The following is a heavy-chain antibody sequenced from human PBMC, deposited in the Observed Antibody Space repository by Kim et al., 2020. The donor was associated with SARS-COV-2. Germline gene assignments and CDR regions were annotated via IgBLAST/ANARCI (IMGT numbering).Heavy chain of an antibody. Sequence: GGSLRLSCSASGFTFSSYAMHWVRQAPGKGLEYVSAISSNGGSTYHADSVKGRFTISRDNSKNTLYLQMSSLRAEDTAVYYCVKSEETGTYYYDSSGYPGAFDIWGQGTMVTVSS. CDR2: ISSNGGST. CDR1: GFTFSSYA. D-gene: IGHD3-22*01. CDR3: VKSEETGTYYYDSSGYPGAFDI. V-gene: IGHV3-64D*09. J-gene: IGHJ3*02.